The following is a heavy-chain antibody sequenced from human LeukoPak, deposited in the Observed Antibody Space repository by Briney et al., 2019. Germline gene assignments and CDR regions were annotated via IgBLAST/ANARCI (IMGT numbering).Heavy chain of an antibody. CDR2: IYHSGST. CDR3: ARDHKSPQYFDPSGGENSFDP. CDR1: GYSISSGYY. V-gene: IGHV4-38-2*02. J-gene: IGHJ5*01. Sequence: PSETLSLTCTVSGYSISSGYYWGWIRQPPGKGLEWIGSIYHSGSTYYNPSLKSRVTISVDTSKNQFALKLSSVNAADTAVYYCARDHKSPQYFDPSGGENSFDPWGQGSLVIVSS. D-gene: IGHD3-9*01.